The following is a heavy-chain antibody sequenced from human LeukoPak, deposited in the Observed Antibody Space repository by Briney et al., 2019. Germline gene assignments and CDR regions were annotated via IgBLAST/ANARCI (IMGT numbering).Heavy chain of an antibody. CDR2: ISYDGSNK. CDR3: ARERLSTSSYEVDY. CDR1: RFTFISYG. D-gene: IGHD2-2*01. Sequence: GRSLRLSCAASRFTFISYGMHWVRQAPGKGLEWVAVISYDGSNKYYADSVKGRFTLSRDNSKNTLYLQMYSLRAEDAAVYYCARERLSTSSYEVDYWGQGTLVTVSS. J-gene: IGHJ4*02. V-gene: IGHV3-30*03.